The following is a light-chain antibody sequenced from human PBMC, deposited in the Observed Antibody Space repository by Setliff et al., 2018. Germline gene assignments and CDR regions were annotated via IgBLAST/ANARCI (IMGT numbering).Light chain of an antibody. J-gene: IGLJ1*01. V-gene: IGLV2-8*01. Sequence: QSVLAQPPSASGSPGQSLTTSCTGTSNDIGAYKFVSWYQQHPGKPPKLTIYEVTKRPSGVPDRFSGSKSGNTASLTVSGLQAEDEADYYCSSYAASYNPYVFGTGTKVTVL. CDR2: EVT. CDR3: SSYAASYNPYV. CDR1: SNDIGAYKF.